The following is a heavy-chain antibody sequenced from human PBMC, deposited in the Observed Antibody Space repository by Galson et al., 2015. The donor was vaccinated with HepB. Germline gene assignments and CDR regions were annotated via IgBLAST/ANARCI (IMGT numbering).Heavy chain of an antibody. CDR1: GFTFSSYG. J-gene: IGHJ4*02. CDR3: AKKGVLGYSGYGYIDY. D-gene: IGHD5-12*01. CDR2: IRYDGSNK. V-gene: IGHV3-30*02. Sequence: SLRLSCAASGFTFSSYGMHWVRQAPGKGLEWVAFIRYDGSNKYYADSVKGRFTISRDNSKNTLYLQMNSLRAEDTAVYYCAKKGVLGYSGYGYIDYWGQGTLVTVSS.